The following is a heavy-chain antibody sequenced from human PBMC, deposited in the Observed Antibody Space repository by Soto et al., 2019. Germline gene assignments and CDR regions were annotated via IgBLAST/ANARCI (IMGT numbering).Heavy chain of an antibody. V-gene: IGHV4-59*01. D-gene: IGHD3-10*02. CDR1: GGSISSYY. CDR3: AREGQLRSGLFDY. Sequence: NPSETLSLTCTVSGGSISSYYWSWIRQPPGKGLEWIGYIYYSGSTNYNPSLKGRVTISVDTSKNQFSLKLSSVTAADTAVYYCAREGQLRSGLFDYWGQGTLVTVSS. J-gene: IGHJ4*02. CDR2: IYYSGST.